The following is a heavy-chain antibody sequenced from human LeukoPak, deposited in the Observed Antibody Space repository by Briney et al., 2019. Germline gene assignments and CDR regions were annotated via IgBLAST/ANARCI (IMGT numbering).Heavy chain of an antibody. Sequence: PGGSLRLSCVSASGFTFSGYVMSWVRQPPGKGLEWVSTISGSGGSTNYADFVKGRFTISRDNSKNTLYLQMNSLRAEDTAVYYCARESSGYHLDYWGQGTLVTVSS. CDR3: ARESSGYHLDY. CDR2: ISGSGGST. V-gene: IGHV3-23*01. J-gene: IGHJ4*02. D-gene: IGHD3-22*01. CDR1: GFTFSGYV.